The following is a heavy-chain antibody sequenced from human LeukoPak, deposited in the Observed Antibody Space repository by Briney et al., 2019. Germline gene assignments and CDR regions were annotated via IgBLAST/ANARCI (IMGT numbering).Heavy chain of an antibody. V-gene: IGHV4-4*07. D-gene: IGHD3-3*01. CDR2: IYTSGST. CDR1: GGSISSYY. CDR3: ASQSLDFWSGYFDY. Sequence: SETLSLTCTVSGGSISSYYWSWIRQPAGKGLEWIGRIYTSGSTNYNPSLKSRVTMSVDTSKNQFSLKLSSVTAADTAVYYCASQSLDFWSGYFDYWGQGTLVTVSS. J-gene: IGHJ4*02.